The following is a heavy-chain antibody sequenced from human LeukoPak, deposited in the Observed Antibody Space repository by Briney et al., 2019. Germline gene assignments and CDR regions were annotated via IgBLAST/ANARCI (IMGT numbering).Heavy chain of an antibody. CDR1: GFTFSSYE. V-gene: IGHV3-48*03. Sequence: GGSLRLFCAASGFTFSSYEMIWVRQAPGKGLEWASYTGSSGSTIYYAASVKGRFTISRDNAKNSLYLQMTSLRAEDTAVYYCARDWGSSSFFDYWGQGTLVTVSS. D-gene: IGHD6-6*01. CDR3: ARDWGSSSFFDY. CDR2: TGSSGSTI. J-gene: IGHJ4*02.